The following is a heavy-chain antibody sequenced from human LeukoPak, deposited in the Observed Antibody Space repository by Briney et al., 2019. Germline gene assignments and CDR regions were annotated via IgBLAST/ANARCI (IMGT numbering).Heavy chain of an antibody. CDR1: GGSFSGYY. D-gene: IGHD3-3*01. J-gene: IGHJ4*02. Sequence: SETLSLTCAVYGGSFSGYYWGWIRQPPGKGLEWIGEINHSGSTNYNPSLKSRVTISVDTSKNQFSLKLSSVTAADTAVYYCASSTIFGVVIITPFDYWGQGTLVTVSS. CDR3: ASSTIFGVVIITPFDY. V-gene: IGHV4-34*01. CDR2: INHSGST.